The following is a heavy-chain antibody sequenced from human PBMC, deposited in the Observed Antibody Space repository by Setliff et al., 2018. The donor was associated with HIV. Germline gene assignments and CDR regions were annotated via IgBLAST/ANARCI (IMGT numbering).Heavy chain of an antibody. V-gene: IGHV4-34*01. J-gene: IGHJ4*02. CDR2: INHSGNT. Sequence: PSETLSLTCAFHGGSFSGYYWMWIRQSPGEGLEWIGEINHSGNTNYNPSLKSQVTMSGDTSKNQFSLNLTSVTAADTAVYFCARGLGRGSGTYYNPPGYWGPGTLVTVSS. CDR3: ARGLGRGSGTYYNPPGY. CDR1: GGSFSGYY. D-gene: IGHD3-10*01.